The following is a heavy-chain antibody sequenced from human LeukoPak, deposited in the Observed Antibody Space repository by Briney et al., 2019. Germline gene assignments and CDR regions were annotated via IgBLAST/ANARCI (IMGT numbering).Heavy chain of an antibody. J-gene: IGHJ3*02. CDR1: GFTFSDYY. V-gene: IGHV3-11*04. CDR3: ATSIAVAGTYAFDI. Sequence: GGSLRLSCAASGFTFSDYYMSWLRQAPGKGLEWVSYISSSGSTIYYADSVKGRFTISRDNAKNSLYLQMNSLRAEDTAVYYCATSIAVAGTYAFDIWGQGTMVTVSS. D-gene: IGHD6-19*01. CDR2: ISSSGSTI.